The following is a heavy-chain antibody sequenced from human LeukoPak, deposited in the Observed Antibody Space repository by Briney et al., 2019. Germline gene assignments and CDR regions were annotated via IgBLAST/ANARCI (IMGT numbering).Heavy chain of an antibody. CDR1: AYTFSTYY. CDR3: ARVLARDYYYYYYMDV. J-gene: IGHJ6*03. CDR2: INPSDGST. V-gene: IGHV1-46*01. Sequence: ASVKVSCKASAYTFSTYYLHWVRQAPGQGLEWMGMINPSDGSTSYAQKFQGRVTMTRDKSTSTVYMELRSLRSEDTAVYYCARVLARDYYYYYYMDVWGKGTTVTVSS.